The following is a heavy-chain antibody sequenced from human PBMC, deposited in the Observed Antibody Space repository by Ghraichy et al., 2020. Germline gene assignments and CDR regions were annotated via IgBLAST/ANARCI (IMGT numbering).Heavy chain of an antibody. Sequence: SETLSLTCTVSGGSISSYYWSWIRQPPGKGLEWIGYIYYSGSTNYNPSLKSRVTISVDTSKNQFSLKLSSVTAADTAVYYCAREGRVGATLVGRFYYGMDVWGQGTTVTVSS. CDR1: GGSISSYY. V-gene: IGHV4-59*01. CDR2: IYYSGST. D-gene: IGHD1-26*01. J-gene: IGHJ6*02. CDR3: AREGRVGATLVGRFYYGMDV.